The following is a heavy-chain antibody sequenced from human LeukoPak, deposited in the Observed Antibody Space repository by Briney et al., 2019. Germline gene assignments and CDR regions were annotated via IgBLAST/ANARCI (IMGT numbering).Heavy chain of an antibody. CDR3: ARELEGYSGYDYPDYFDY. CDR1: GFTFDDYG. D-gene: IGHD5-12*01. J-gene: IGHJ4*02. Sequence: PGGSLRLSCAASGFTFDDYGMSWVRQAPGKGLKWVSGINWNGVSTGYADSVKGRFTISRDNAKKSMYLQVNSLRAEDTALYYCARELEGYSGYDYPDYFDYWGQGTLVTVSS. V-gene: IGHV3-20*04. CDR2: INWNGVST.